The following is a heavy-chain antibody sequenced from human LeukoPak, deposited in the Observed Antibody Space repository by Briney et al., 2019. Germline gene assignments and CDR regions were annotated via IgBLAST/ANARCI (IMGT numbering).Heavy chain of an antibody. CDR1: GFTFSTYT. Sequence: GGSLRLSCAASGFTFSTYTMNWVRQAPGKGLEWVSSISSSSSYIYYADSVKGRFTISRDNAKNSLYLQMNSLRAEDTALYYCARRAEGMEDYWGQGTLVTASS. V-gene: IGHV3-21*04. D-gene: IGHD6-13*01. CDR2: ISSSSSYI. J-gene: IGHJ4*02. CDR3: ARRAEGMEDY.